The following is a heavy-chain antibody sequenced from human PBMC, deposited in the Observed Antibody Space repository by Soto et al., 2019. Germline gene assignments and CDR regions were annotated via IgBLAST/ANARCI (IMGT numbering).Heavy chain of an antibody. J-gene: IGHJ4*02. CDR1: GFTFSSYS. CDR3: ATIVGATEFDY. Sequence: EVQLVESGGGLVKPGGSLRLSCAASGFTFSSYSMNWVRLAPGKGLEWVSSISSSSSYIYYADSVKGRFTISRDNAKNSLYLQMNSLRAEDTAVYYCATIVGATEFDYWGQGTLVTVSS. V-gene: IGHV3-21*01. CDR2: ISSSSSYI. D-gene: IGHD1-26*01.